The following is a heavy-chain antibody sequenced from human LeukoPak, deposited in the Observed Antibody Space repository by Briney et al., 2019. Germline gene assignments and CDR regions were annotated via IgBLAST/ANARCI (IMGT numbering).Heavy chain of an antibody. Sequence: SVKVSCKASGGTFSSYAISWVRQAPGQGLEWMGRIIPILGIANYAQKFQGRVTITADKSTSTAYMELSSLRSEDTAVYYCARYGSTHYFDYWGQGTLVTVSS. CDR2: IIPILGIA. J-gene: IGHJ4*02. D-gene: IGHD3-10*01. CDR1: GGTFSSYA. V-gene: IGHV1-69*04. CDR3: ARYGSTHYFDY.